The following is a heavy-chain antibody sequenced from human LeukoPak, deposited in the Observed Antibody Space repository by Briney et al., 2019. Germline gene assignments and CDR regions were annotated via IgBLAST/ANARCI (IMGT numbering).Heavy chain of an antibody. CDR1: GYTFTGYY. J-gene: IGHJ5*02. CDR3: AIPGSTKIRFWEGGWSPP. Sequence: GASVKVSCKASGYTFTGYYMHWVRQAPGQGLEWMGRINPNSGGTNYAQKFQGRVTMTRDTSISTAYMELSRLRSDDTAWYYCAIPGSTKIRFWEGGWSPPWGQRTLATAS. CDR2: INPNSGGT. V-gene: IGHV1-2*06. D-gene: IGHD3-3*01.